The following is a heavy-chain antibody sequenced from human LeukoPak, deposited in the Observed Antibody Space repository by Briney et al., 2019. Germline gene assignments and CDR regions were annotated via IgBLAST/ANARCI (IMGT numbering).Heavy chain of an antibody. CDR2: ISYDGSNK. CDR3: ATSGIAVADLDY. D-gene: IGHD6-19*01. V-gene: IGHV3-30*03. J-gene: IGHJ4*02. Sequence: PGGSLRLSCAASGFTFSSYGMHWVRQAPGKGLEWVAVISYDGSNKYYADSVKGRFTISRDNSKNTLYLQMNSLRAEDTAVYYCATSGIAVADLDYWGQGTLVTVSS. CDR1: GFTFSSYG.